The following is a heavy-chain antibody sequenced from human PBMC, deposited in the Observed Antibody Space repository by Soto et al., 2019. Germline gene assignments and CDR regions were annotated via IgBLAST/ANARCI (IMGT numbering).Heavy chain of an antibody. CDR3: ARDSSGSRGWLDP. J-gene: IGHJ5*02. CDR1: GDFISSGDYF. CDR2: IYYSGST. V-gene: IGHV4-31*03. Sequence: SETLSLTCTVSGDFISSGDYFWGWIRQHPGKGLEWIGYIYYSGSTYYNPSLKSRVTISVDTSKNQFSLKLSSVTAADTAVYYCARDSSGSRGWLDPWGQGTPVTVSS. D-gene: IGHD3-22*01.